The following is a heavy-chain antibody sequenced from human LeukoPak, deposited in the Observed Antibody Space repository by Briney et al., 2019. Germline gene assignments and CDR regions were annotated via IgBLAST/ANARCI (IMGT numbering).Heavy chain of an antibody. J-gene: IGHJ4*02. D-gene: IGHD3-10*01. CDR1: EFTFSNYW. CDR2: IKQDGSKK. V-gene: IGHV3-7*04. Sequence: PGGSLRLSCAASEFTFSNYWMSWVRQAPGKGLEWVANIKQDGSKKYYVDSVKGRYTISRDNAKNSLYLQMNSLRAEDTAVYHCARALSGAYYFDYWGQGTLVTVSS. CDR3: ARALSGAYYFDY.